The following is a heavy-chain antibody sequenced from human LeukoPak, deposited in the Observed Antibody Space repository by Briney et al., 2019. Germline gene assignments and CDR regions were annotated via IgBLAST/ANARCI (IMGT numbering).Heavy chain of an antibody. CDR3: AKSIVVVVATYFQH. J-gene: IGHJ1*01. V-gene: IGHV3-48*03. CDR2: ISSSGSTI. CDR1: GFTFSSYE. D-gene: IGHD2-15*01. Sequence: GGSLRLSCAASGFTFSSYEMNWVRQAPGKGLECVSYISSSGSTIYYADSVKGRFTISRDNSKNTLYLQMNSLRAEDTAVYYCAKSIVVVVATYFQHWGQGTLVTVSS.